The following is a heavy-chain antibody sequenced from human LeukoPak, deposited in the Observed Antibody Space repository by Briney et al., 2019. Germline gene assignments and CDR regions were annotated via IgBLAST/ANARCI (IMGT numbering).Heavy chain of an antibody. CDR3: AKRGSKSLHYFDY. V-gene: IGHV3-23*01. CDR2: VSGSGGST. CDR1: GFTFSSYG. J-gene: IGHJ4*02. D-gene: IGHD4-11*01. Sequence: PGGSLRLSCAASGFTFSSYGMGWVRQAPGKGLEWASTVSGSGGSTYYADSVKGRFTISRHNSKNTLYLQMNCLRAEDTAVYYCAKRGSKSLHYFDYWGQGTLVTVSS.